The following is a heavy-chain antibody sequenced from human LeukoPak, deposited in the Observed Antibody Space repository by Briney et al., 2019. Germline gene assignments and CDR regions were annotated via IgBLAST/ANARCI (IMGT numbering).Heavy chain of an antibody. CDR1: GFTFSSSA. D-gene: IGHD2-15*01. J-gene: IGHJ4*02. CDR3: AKQLGYCSDGSCYFPY. CDR2: ISNNGGYT. Sequence: GGSLRLSCAASGFTFSSSAMSWVRQAPGKGLEWVSAISNNGGYTYYADSVQGRFIISRDNSKSTLCLQMNSLRAEDTAVYYCAKQLGYCSDGSCYFPYWGQGTLVTVSS. V-gene: IGHV3-23*01.